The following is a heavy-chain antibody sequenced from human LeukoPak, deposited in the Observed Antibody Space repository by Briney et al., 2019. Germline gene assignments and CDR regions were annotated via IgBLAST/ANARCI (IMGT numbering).Heavy chain of an antibody. J-gene: IGHJ3*02. CDR3: AKDIGSHFRAFDI. CDR1: GFTFDDYA. CDR2: ISGNPGNI. Sequence: PGGSLRLSCTASGFTFDDYAMHWVRQAPGKGLEWVSGISGNPGNIGYADSVKGRFTISRDNAKNSLYLQMNSLRAEDMALYYCAKDIGSHFRAFDIWGQGTMVTVSS. D-gene: IGHD1-26*01. V-gene: IGHV3-9*03.